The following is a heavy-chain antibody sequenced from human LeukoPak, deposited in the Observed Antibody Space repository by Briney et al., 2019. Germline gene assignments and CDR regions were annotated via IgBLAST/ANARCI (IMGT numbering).Heavy chain of an antibody. D-gene: IGHD6-19*01. J-gene: IGHJ4*02. CDR2: INPNSGGT. Sequence: ASVKVSCKASGYTFTGYYMHWVRQAPGQGLEWMGWINPNSGGTNYAQKFQGRVTVTRDTSISTAYMELSRLRFDDTAVYYCARDRSPLYSSGWFIDYWGQGTLVTVSS. V-gene: IGHV1-2*02. CDR1: GYTFTGYY. CDR3: ARDRSPLYSSGWFIDY.